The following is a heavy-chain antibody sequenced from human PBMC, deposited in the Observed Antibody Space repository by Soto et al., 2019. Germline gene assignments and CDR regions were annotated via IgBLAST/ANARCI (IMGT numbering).Heavy chain of an antibody. CDR1: GFTFSSYA. CDR2: ISGSGGST. Sequence: GGSLRLSCAASGFTFSSYAMSWVRQAPGKGLEWVSAISGSGGSTYYADSVKGRFTISRDNSKNTLYLQMNSLRAEDTAVYYCEKVNPVGSSYYYGLDLWGQGTTVTVSS. V-gene: IGHV3-23*01. J-gene: IGHJ6*02. D-gene: IGHD3-10*01. CDR3: EKVNPVGSSYYYGLDL.